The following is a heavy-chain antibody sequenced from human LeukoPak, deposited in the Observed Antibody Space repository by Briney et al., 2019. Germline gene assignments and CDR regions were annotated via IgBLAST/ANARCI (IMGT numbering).Heavy chain of an antibody. J-gene: IGHJ4*02. Sequence: PSETLSLTCGVSGGSISSGGYSWSWIRQPPGKGLEWIGYIYHSGSTYYNPSLKSRVTISVDRSKNQFSLKLSSVTAADTAVYYCARDDYGLDYWGQGTLVTVSS. CDR2: IYHSGST. D-gene: IGHD4-17*01. CDR3: ARDDYGLDY. CDR1: GGSISSGGYS. V-gene: IGHV4-30-2*01.